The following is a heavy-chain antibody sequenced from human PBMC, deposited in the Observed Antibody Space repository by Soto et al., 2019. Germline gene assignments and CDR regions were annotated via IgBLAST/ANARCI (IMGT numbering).Heavy chain of an antibody. CDR2: IIPIGGTP. V-gene: IGHV1-69*01. CDR1: GRTFNNYA. D-gene: IGHD3-22*01. CDR3: ATNYYDGSGHYFIFEH. Sequence: QVQLVQSGAEVKKPGSSVKVSCKASGRTFNNYAISWVRQAPGIGFEWLGVIIPIGGTPEHAQKFQDRVTISADESTNTAYMELSSLRSEDTAVYYCATNYYDGSGHYFIFEHWGQGTLVTVSS. J-gene: IGHJ4*02.